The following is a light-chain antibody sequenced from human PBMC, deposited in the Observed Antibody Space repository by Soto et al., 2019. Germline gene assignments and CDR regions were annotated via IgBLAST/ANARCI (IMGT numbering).Light chain of an antibody. CDR1: SSNIGSNT. Sequence: QSVLTQPPSVSGTPGQRVTISCSGSSSNIGSNTVNWYQQLPGTAPKLLIYNNNKRPSGVPDRFSGSKSGTSASLAISGLQSEDEADYYCAAWDDSLSAVVFGGGTKLTVL. J-gene: IGLJ2*01. CDR2: NNN. CDR3: AAWDDSLSAVV. V-gene: IGLV1-44*01.